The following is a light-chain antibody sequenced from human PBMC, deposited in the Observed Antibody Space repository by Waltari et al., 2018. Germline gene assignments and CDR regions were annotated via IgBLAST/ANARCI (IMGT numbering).Light chain of an antibody. V-gene: IGKV3-20*01. CDR1: QSVSRDY. Sequence: LSCRASQSVSRDYLAWYQQKPGQAPRLLIYGASSRATGIPARFSGSGSGTDFTLTITRLEPEDFAVYYCQQYGSSPLTFGGGTKVDIK. CDR3: QQYGSSPLT. J-gene: IGKJ4*01. CDR2: GAS.